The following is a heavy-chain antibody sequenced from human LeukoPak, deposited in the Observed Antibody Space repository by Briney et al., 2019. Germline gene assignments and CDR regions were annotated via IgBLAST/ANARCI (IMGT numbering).Heavy chain of an antibody. V-gene: IGHV4-39*01. CDR2: IYYSGST. D-gene: IGHD3-3*01. CDR1: GGSISSSSYY. Sequence: SETLSLTCTVSGGSISSSSYYWGWLRQPPGKGLEWIGRIYYSGSTYYNPSLKSRVTISVDTSKNQFSLKLSSVTAADTAVYYCARLRFLDGGGYGMDVWGQGTTVTVSS. J-gene: IGHJ6*02. CDR3: ARLRFLDGGGYGMDV.